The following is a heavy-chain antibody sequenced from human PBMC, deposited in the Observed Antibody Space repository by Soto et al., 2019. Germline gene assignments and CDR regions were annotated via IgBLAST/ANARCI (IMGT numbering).Heavy chain of an antibody. CDR2: ISSSGSTI. CDR1: GFTFSSYE. CDR3: AREGMVRGVLILPYYYYGMDV. J-gene: IGHJ6*02. D-gene: IGHD3-10*01. Sequence: EVQLVESGGGLVQPGGSLRLSCAASGFTFSSYEMNWVRQAPGKGLEWVSYISSSGSTIYYADSVKGRFTISRDNAKNSLYLQMNGLRADDTAVYYCAREGMVRGVLILPYYYYGMDVWGQGTTVTVSS. V-gene: IGHV3-48*03.